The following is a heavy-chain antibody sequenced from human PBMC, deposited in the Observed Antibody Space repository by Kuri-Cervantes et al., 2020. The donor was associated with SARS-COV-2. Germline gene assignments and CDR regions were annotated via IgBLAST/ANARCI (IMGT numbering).Heavy chain of an antibody. J-gene: IGHJ6*02. D-gene: IGHD4-17*01. CDR1: GYTFTTYG. CDR3: AGGFDYGDYPYYYGMDV. Sequence: ASVKVSCKASGYTFTTYGITWVRQAPGQGLEWMGWISTYNANADYAQKLQGRVTMTTDTSTSTAYMELRSLRSDDTASYYCAGGFDYGDYPYYYGMDVWGQGTTVTVSS. CDR2: ISTYNANA. V-gene: IGHV1-18*04.